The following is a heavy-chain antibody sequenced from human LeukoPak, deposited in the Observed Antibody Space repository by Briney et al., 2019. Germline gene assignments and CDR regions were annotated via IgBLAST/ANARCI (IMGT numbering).Heavy chain of an antibody. D-gene: IGHD3-10*01. J-gene: IGHJ4*02. V-gene: IGHV3-21*01. CDR2: ISSSSSYI. Sequence: GGSLRLSCAASGFTFSSYSMNWVRQAPGKGLEWVSSISSSSSYIYYADTVKGRFTISRDNAKNSLYLQMNSLRAEDTAVYYCARDWRYYGSGTSNAYFGYWGQGTLVTVSS. CDR1: GFTFSSYS. CDR3: ARDWRYYGSGTSNAYFGY.